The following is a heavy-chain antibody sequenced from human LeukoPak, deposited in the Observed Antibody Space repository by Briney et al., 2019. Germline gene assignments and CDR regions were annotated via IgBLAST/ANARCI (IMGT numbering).Heavy chain of an antibody. Sequence: SQTLSLTCTVSGGSISSGSYYWSWIRPPAGKGLEWIGRIYTSGSTNYNPSLKSRVTISVDTSKNQFSLKLSSVTAADTAVYYCAGGLVTPLYNWFDPWGQGTLVTVSS. CDR3: AGGLVTPLYNWFDP. CDR1: GGSISSGSYY. V-gene: IGHV4-61*02. D-gene: IGHD3-9*01. CDR2: IYTSGST. J-gene: IGHJ5*02.